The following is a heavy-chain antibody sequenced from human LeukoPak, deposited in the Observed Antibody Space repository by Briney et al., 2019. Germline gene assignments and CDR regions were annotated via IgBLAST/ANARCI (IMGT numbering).Heavy chain of an antibody. J-gene: IGHJ4*02. CDR1: GGSFSGYY. D-gene: IGHD6-19*01. CDR3: ARRGSYSSGWYGFDY. CDR2: INHSGST. Sequence: SETLSLTCAVYGGSFSGYYWSWIRQPPGKGLEWIGEINHSGSTNYNPSLKSRVTISVDTSKNQFSLKLSSVTAADTAVYYCARRGSYSSGWYGFDYWGQGTLVTASS. V-gene: IGHV4-34*01.